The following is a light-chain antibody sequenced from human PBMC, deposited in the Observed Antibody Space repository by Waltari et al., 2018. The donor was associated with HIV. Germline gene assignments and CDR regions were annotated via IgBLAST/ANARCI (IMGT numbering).Light chain of an antibody. J-gene: IGLJ1*01. CDR3: NSYTSGSTLV. CDR1: HSEIGGYNS. Sequence: QSALTQPASVSGSPGQSITISCTGTHSEIGGYNSVSWYQHNPAKSPPLRIYDASKRPSGTSNRFSGSKSGNTASLTISRLQTEDEADYYCNSYTSGSTLVFGTGTRVTV. CDR2: DAS. V-gene: IGLV2-14*03.